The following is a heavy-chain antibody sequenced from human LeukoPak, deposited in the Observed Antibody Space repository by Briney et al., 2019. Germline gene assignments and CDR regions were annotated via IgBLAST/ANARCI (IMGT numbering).Heavy chain of an antibody. CDR2: ICSSSSYI. CDR1: GFTFSSYS. D-gene: IGHD2-15*01. J-gene: IGHJ4*02. V-gene: IGHV3-21*01. CDR3: ARGGCIGGSCYPNYFDY. Sequence: GGSLRPSCAASGFTFSSYSMNWVRQAPGKELEWVSSICSSSSYIYYADSVKGRFTISRDNAKNSLYLQMNSLRAEDTAVYYCARGGCIGGSCYPNYFDYWGQGTLVTVSS.